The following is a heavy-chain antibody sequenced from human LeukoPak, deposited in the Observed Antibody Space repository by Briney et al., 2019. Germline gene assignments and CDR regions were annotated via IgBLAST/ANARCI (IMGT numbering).Heavy chain of an antibody. Sequence: GASLRLSCAASGFTFSNYHMNWVRQPPGKGLEWVAYISSSGDTIYYAASVKGRFTISRDNVQNSLSLQMNSLGGEDTSVYYCTSLWEVPGPDFWGQGTLVTAS. CDR2: ISSSGDTI. J-gene: IGHJ4*02. V-gene: IGHV3-48*03. CDR3: TSLWEVPGPDF. CDR1: GFTFSNYH. D-gene: IGHD1-26*01.